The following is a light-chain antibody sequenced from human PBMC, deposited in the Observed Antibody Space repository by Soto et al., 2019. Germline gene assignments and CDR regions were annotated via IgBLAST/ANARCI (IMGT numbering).Light chain of an antibody. CDR1: SSDVGAYHS. Sequence: QSALTQPASVSGSPGQSFTISCTGTSSDVGAYHSVSWYQQHPGKAPKLIIFDVSNRPSGVSDRFSGSKSGHTASRTISGLQAEDEADYYCTSFTDTGTVIFGGGTKLTVL. J-gene: IGLJ2*01. V-gene: IGLV2-14*03. CDR2: DVS. CDR3: TSFTDTGTVI.